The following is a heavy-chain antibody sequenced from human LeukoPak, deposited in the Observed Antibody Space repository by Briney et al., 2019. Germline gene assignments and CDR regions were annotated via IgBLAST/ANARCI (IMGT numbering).Heavy chain of an antibody. D-gene: IGHD2-2*01. CDR1: GGSVSSGSYY. Sequence: PSETLSLTCTVSGGSVSSGSYYWSWIRQPPGKGLEWIGYIYYSGSTNYNPSLKSRVTISVDTSKNQFSLKLSSVTAADTAVYYCARDAPALPGDWYFDLWGRGALGTASS. CDR2: IYYSGST. J-gene: IGHJ2*01. V-gene: IGHV4-61*01. CDR3: ARDAPALPGDWYFDL.